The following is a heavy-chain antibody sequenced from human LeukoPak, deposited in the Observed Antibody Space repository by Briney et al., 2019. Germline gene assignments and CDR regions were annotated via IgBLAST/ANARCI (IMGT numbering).Heavy chain of an antibody. Sequence: SDTLSLTCTVSGASMNNYYWGWMRQPPGKGLEWIGYIHYNGRTYYNPSLKGRVTFSVDTSKNYFSLKLTSVTTADTAVYFCARAFDNGYYFPYDFWGQGTLVTVSS. J-gene: IGHJ4*02. CDR2: IHYNGRT. CDR1: GASMNNYY. V-gene: IGHV4-59*07. CDR3: ARAFDNGYYFPYDF. D-gene: IGHD3-22*01.